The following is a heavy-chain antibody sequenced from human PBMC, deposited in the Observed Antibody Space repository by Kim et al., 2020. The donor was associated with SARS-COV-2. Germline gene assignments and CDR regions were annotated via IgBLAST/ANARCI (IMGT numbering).Heavy chain of an antibody. CDR3: ARDVLVLTGSFFRGNWFDP. V-gene: IGHV3-33*01. D-gene: IGHD3-10*01. CDR1: GFTFSSYG. CDR2: IWYDGSNK. Sequence: GGSLRLSCAASGFTFSSYGMHWVRQAPGKGLEWVAVIWYDGSNKYYADSVKGRFTISRDNSKNTLYLQMNSLRAEDTAVYYCARDVLVLTGSFFRGNWFDPWGQGTLVTVSS. J-gene: IGHJ5*02.